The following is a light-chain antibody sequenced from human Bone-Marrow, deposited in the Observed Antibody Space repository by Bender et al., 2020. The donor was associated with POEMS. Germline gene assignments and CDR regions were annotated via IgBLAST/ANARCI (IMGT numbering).Light chain of an antibody. V-gene: IGLV1-44*01. Sequence: QSVLTQPPSASGTPGQRVTISCSGGSSNIGAHAVNWYQHLPGTAPKLLIYSSHRRPSEVPDRFSGSLSGTSASLAISGLQSEDEADCYCAVWDASLNGWVFGGGTKLTVL. CDR1: SSNIGAHA. J-gene: IGLJ3*02. CDR3: AVWDASLNGWV. CDR2: SSH.